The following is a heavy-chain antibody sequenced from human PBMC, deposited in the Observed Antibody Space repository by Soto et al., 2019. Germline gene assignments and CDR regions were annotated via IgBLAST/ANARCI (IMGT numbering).Heavy chain of an antibody. CDR1: GYTFTSYA. CDR2: INAGNGNT. V-gene: IGHV1-3*01. J-gene: IGHJ6*02. D-gene: IGHD6-13*01. Sequence: ASVKVSCKASGYTFTSYAMHWVRQAPGQRLEWMGWINAGNGNTKYSQKFQGRVTITRDTSASTAYMELSSLRPEDTAVYYCAKVAYCSNGKSTTGMYSSGLRTTVTVSS. CDR3: AKVAYCSNGKSTTGMYS.